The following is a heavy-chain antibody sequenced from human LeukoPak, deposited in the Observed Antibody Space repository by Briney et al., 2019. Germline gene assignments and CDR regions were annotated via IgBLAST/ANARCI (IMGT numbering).Heavy chain of an antibody. V-gene: IGHV3-30*03. CDR3: AGVYDGSGSYYFDY. Sequence: GGSLRLSCAASGFTFSSYGMHWVRQAPGKGLEWVAVISYDGSNKYYADSVKGRFTISRDNSKNTLYLQMNSLRAEDMAVYYCAGVYDGSGSYYFDYWGQGTLVTVSS. J-gene: IGHJ4*02. D-gene: IGHD3-22*01. CDR1: GFTFSSYG. CDR2: ISYDGSNK.